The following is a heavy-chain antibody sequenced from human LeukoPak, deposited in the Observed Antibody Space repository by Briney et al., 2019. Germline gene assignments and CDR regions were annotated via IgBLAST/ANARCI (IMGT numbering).Heavy chain of an antibody. CDR3: AKDVGHGDYFDY. CDR1: GFTFDDYA. Sequence: PGRSLRLSCAASGFTFDDYAMHWVRQAPGKGLEWVSGISWNSGSIGYADSVKGRFTISRDNAKNSLYLQMNSPRAEDTALYYCAKDVGHGDYFDYWGQGTLVTVSS. CDR2: ISWNSGSI. V-gene: IGHV3-9*01. J-gene: IGHJ4*02. D-gene: IGHD4-17*01.